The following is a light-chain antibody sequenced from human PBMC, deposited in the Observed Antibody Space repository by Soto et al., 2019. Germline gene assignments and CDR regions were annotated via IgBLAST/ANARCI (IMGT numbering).Light chain of an antibody. V-gene: IGLV2-8*01. J-gene: IGLJ2*01. CDR1: SSDVGGYNY. Sequence: QSALTQPPSASGSPGQSVTISCTGTSSDVGGYNYVSWYQQHPGKAPKLMIYEVSKRPSGVPDRFSGSKSGNTASLPVSGLQAEDEAEYYCSSYAGSNNLRVVGGGTKLTVL. CDR2: EVS. CDR3: SSYAGSNNLRV.